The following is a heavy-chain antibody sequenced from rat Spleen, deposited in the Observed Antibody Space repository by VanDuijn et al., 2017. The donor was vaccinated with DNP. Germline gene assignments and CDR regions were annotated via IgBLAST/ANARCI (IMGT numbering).Heavy chain of an antibody. J-gene: IGHJ4*01. V-gene: IGHV5-25*01. Sequence: EVQLVESGGDLVQPGGSLKLSCIASGFTFNNYYMTWIRQVPTRGLEWVASMSPRGGSTHNRDSVKGRFTFSRDAAKSNLNLQMDSLTSEETAIYYCVRHRHGSWAMDAWGQGTAVTVSS. CDR2: MSPRGGST. CDR3: VRHRHGSWAMDA. D-gene: IGHD1-12*02. CDR1: GFTFNNYY.